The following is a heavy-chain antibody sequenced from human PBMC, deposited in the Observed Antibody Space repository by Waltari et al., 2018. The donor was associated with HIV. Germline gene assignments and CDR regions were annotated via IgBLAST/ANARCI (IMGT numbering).Heavy chain of an antibody. Sequence: QMQLQESGPGLVKPSETLSLTCTGSGGSIGSRSHFWGWIRQPPGKGLEWIGTLFYSGSTDYNPSLKSRVTISVDTSKNQFSLKMSSVTAADTAVYYCARLQGWELIGSAAFDIWGQGTMVTVSS. CDR3: ARLQGWELIGSAAFDI. CDR1: GGSIGSRSHF. V-gene: IGHV4-39*01. D-gene: IGHD1-26*01. CDR2: LFYSGST. J-gene: IGHJ3*02.